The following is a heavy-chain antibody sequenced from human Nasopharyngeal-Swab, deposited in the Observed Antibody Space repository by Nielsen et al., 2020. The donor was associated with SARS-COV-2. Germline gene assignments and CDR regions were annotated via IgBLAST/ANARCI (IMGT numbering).Heavy chain of an antibody. J-gene: IGHJ4*02. Sequence: GGSLRLSCAASGFTFSSYSMHWVRPAPGKGLEWVSSIISSSSYIYYADSVKGRFTISRDNAKNSLYLQMNSLRAEDTAVYYCARADSSSWYFDYWGQGTLVTVSS. CDR1: GFTFSSYS. D-gene: IGHD6-13*01. V-gene: IGHV3-21*01. CDR3: ARADSSSWYFDY. CDR2: IISSSSYI.